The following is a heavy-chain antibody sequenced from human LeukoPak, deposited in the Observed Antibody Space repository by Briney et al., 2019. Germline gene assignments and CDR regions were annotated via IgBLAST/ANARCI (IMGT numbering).Heavy chain of an antibody. CDR3: ARDSASVWRGRSGWSNWFDA. J-gene: IGHJ5*02. D-gene: IGHD6-19*01. Sequence: ASVKVSFKASGYTFVSHGVSWVRQAPAQGLEWMALTSPYNGNRNKPQKVKGRVTMTTDTSTSTADMELRSLRADDTAVYYCARDSASVWRGRSGWSNWFDAWGQGTLVTVSS. CDR2: TSPYNGNR. V-gene: IGHV1-18*01. CDR1: GYTFVSHG.